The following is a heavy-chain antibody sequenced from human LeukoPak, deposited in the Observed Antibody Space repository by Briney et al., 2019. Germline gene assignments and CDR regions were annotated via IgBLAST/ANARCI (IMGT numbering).Heavy chain of an antibody. V-gene: IGHV3-30*04. CDR2: ISYVGSNK. CDR3: ARDGTVAGTLYYYYYGMDV. CDR1: GFTFSSYA. D-gene: IGHD6-19*01. Sequence: PGGSLRLFCSASGFTFSSYAMHWVRQAPGKGREGVAVISYVGSNKHYADSVKSRFTISRDNSKNTLYLQMNSLRAEDTAVYYCARDGTVAGTLYYYYYGMDVWGQGTTVTVSS. J-gene: IGHJ6*02.